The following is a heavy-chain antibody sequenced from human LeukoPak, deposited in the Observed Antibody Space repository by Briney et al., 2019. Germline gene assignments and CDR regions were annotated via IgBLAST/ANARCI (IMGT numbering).Heavy chain of an antibody. J-gene: IGHJ4*02. Sequence: SETLSLTCTVSGGSISSGDYYWSWLRQPPGKGLEWIGYIYYSGSTYYTPSLRGRVTISVDTSKNQFSLNLSSVTAADTAVYYCARGYSLDYWGQGTLVTVSS. D-gene: IGHD5-18*01. V-gene: IGHV4-30-4*01. CDR3: ARGYSLDY. CDR1: GGSISSGDYY. CDR2: IYYSGST.